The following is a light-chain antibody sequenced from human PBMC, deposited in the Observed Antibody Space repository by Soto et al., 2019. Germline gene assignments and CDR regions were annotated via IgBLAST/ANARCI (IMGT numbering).Light chain of an antibody. V-gene: IGKV3-11*01. CDR2: DAS. CDR3: QQRSNWIT. CDR1: QSVSTY. J-gene: IGKJ5*01. Sequence: EIVLTQSPRTLSLSPGETATLSCRASQSVSTYLAWYQQKPGQAPRLLIYDASNRATGIPARFSGSGSGTDFTLTISSLEPEDFAVYYCQQRSNWITFGQGTRLEIK.